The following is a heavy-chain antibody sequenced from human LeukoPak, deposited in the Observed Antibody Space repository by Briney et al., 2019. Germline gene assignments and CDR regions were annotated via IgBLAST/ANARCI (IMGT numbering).Heavy chain of an antibody. CDR3: ATEGSYYNVFDY. CDR2: INPSGGST. V-gene: IGHV1-46*01. D-gene: IGHD3-10*01. Sequence: GASVKVSCKASGYTFTSYYIHWVRQAPGEGLEWMGIINPSGGSTSYAQKFQGRVTMTRDTSTSTVYMELSSLRSEDTAVYYCATEGSYYNVFDYWGQGTLVTVSS. CDR1: GYTFTSYY. J-gene: IGHJ4*02.